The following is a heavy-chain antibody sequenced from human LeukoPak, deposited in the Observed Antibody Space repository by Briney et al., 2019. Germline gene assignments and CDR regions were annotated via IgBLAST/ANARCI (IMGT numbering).Heavy chain of an antibody. Sequence: GGSLRLSCAASGFTFSSYAMSWVRQAPGKGLEWVSAISGSGGSTYYADSVKGRFTISRDNSKNTLYLQMNSPRAEDTAVYYCAKAPRLRYFDWSSEFDYWGQGTLVTVSS. D-gene: IGHD3-9*01. CDR3: AKAPRLRYFDWSSEFDY. CDR1: GFTFSSYA. V-gene: IGHV3-23*01. CDR2: ISGSGGST. J-gene: IGHJ4*02.